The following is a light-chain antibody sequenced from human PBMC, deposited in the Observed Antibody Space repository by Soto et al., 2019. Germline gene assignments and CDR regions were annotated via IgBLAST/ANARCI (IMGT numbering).Light chain of an antibody. CDR2: STN. Sequence: QTVVTQEPSFSVSPGGTVTLTCGLTSGSVSTRHYPSWYQQTPGQAPRALIYSTNSRSSGVPDRFSGSILGTKAALTITGAQTHDESEYYCLLYMGSGIYVFGTGTKVTVL. V-gene: IGLV8-61*01. CDR3: LLYMGSGIYV. J-gene: IGLJ1*01. CDR1: SGSVSTRHY.